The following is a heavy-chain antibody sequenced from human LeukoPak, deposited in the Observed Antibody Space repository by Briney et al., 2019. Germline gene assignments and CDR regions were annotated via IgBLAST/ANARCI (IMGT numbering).Heavy chain of an antibody. CDR3: AREPHHYMDV. CDR2: INPNSGGT. CDR1: GGTFSSYT. V-gene: IGHV1-2*02. Sequence: ASVKVSCKASGGTFSSYTISWVRQAPGQGLEWMGWINPNSGGTNYAQKFQGRVTMTRDTSISTAYMELSRLRSDDTAVYYCAREPHHYMDVWGKGTTVTVSS. J-gene: IGHJ6*03.